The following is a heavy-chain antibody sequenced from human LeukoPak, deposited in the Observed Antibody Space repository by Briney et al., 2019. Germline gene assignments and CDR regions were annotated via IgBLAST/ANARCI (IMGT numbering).Heavy chain of an antibody. CDR3: ARAAYDFWSGYSINFDP. Sequence: GESLKISCKGSGYSFTSYWIGWVRQMPGKGLEWMGIIYPGDSDTRYSPSFQGQVTISADESISTAYLQWSSLKASDTAMYYCARAAYDFWSGYSINFDPWGQGTLVTVSS. J-gene: IGHJ5*02. D-gene: IGHD3-3*01. CDR2: IYPGDSDT. V-gene: IGHV5-51*01. CDR1: GYSFTSYW.